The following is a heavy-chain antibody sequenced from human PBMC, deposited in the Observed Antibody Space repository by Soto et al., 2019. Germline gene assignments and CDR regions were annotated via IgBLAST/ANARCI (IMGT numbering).Heavy chain of an antibody. CDR2: IIGSSGYI. D-gene: IGHD5-18*01. CDR1: GFMFSSYS. J-gene: IGHJ4*02. CDR3: ARDRGGIQLWPEYFDY. V-gene: IGHV3-21*01. Sequence: SLRLSCAASGFMFSSYSMNWVRQAPGKGLEWVSSIIGSSGYIYYADSVKGRFTISRDSAKNSLYLQMNSLRAEDTAVYFCARDRGGIQLWPEYFDYWGQGTLVTVSS.